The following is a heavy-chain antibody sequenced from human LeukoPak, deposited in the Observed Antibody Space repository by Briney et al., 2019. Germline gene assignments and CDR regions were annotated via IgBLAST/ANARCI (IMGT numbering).Heavy chain of an antibody. Sequence: ASVTVSCKASGYTFTGYDINWVRQASGQGLEWMGWMNPNTGDTGYAQKFQGRITMTRDTSIDTAYMELSDLRSEDTALYYCTRGSLSGSSRDYWGQGTRVTVSS. CDR2: MNPNTGDT. CDR3: TRGSLSGSSRDY. J-gene: IGHJ4*02. CDR1: GYTFTGYD. D-gene: IGHD5-12*01. V-gene: IGHV1-8*01.